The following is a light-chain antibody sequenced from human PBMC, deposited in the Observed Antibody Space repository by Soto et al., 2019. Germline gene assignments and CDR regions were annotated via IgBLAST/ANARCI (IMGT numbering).Light chain of an antibody. CDR3: SSYAGSNNYV. CDR1: SRDVGGYNY. V-gene: IGLV2-8*01. CDR2: EVS. J-gene: IGLJ1*01. Sequence: QSALTQPPSASGSPGQSVTISCTGTSRDVGGYNYVSWYQQHPGKAPKLMIYEVSKQPSGVPDRFSGSKSGNTASLTVSGLQAEDEADYYCSSYAGSNNYVFGTGTKLTVL.